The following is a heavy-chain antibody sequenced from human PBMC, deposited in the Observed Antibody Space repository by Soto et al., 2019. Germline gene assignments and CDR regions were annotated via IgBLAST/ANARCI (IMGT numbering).Heavy chain of an antibody. Sequence: GGSLRLSCAASGFTFSSYAMSWVRQAPGKGLEWVSGVSGSGGSTYCVDSVKGRFTISRDNSKNTLYLQMNSLRAEDTAVYYCAKDFGYNYGYDAFDIWGQGTRSPSPQ. V-gene: IGHV3-23*01. CDR3: AKDFGYNYGYDAFDI. D-gene: IGHD5-18*01. CDR1: GFTFSSYA. CDR2: VSGSGGST. J-gene: IGHJ3*02.